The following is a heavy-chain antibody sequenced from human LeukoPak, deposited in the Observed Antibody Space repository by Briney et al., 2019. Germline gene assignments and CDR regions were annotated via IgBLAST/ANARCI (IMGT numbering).Heavy chain of an antibody. D-gene: IGHD2/OR15-2a*01. CDR1: GFTFSSYS. V-gene: IGHV4-4*07. CDR2: IYTSGST. CDR3: ARDLAVLLFDY. J-gene: IGHJ4*02. Sequence: GSLRLSCAASGFTFSSYSMNWVRQAPGKGLEWIGRIYTSGSTNYNPSLKSRVTMSVDTSKNQFSLKLSSVTAADTAVYYCARDLAVLLFDYWGQGTLVTVSS.